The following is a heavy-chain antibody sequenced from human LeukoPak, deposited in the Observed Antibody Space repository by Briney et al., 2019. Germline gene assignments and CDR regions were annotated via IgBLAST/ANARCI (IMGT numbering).Heavy chain of an antibody. J-gene: IGHJ4*02. Sequence: SETLSLTCTVSGGSVSSYYWSWIRQPPGKGPEWIGHLHNSGSSNCNPSLKSRITMSADTSKNQLSLKLNSVTAADTAVYYCARHDGSGWYVMQFWGQGTLVTVSS. CDR2: LHNSGSS. D-gene: IGHD6-19*01. CDR3: ARHDGSGWYVMQF. V-gene: IGHV4-59*08. CDR1: GGSVSSYY.